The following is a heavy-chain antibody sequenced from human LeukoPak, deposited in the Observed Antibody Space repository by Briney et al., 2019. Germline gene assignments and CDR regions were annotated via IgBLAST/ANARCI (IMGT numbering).Heavy chain of an antibody. Sequence: SETLSLTCAVYGGSFSGYYWSWIRQPPGKGLEWIGEINHSGSTNYNPSLKSRVTISVDTSKNQFSLKLSSVTAEDTAVYYCARDLAGTTVGFDPWGQGTLVTVSS. V-gene: IGHV4-34*01. D-gene: IGHD1-7*01. J-gene: IGHJ5*02. CDR3: ARDLAGTTVGFDP. CDR2: INHSGST. CDR1: GGSFSGYY.